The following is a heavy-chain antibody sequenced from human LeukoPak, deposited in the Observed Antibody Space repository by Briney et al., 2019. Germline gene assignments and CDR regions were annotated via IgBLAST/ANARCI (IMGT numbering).Heavy chain of an antibody. Sequence: SETLSLTCTVSGGSISSDYWSWIRQPAGKGLQWIGRIHTSGSTNYNPSLKSRVTMSLDTSKNQFPLKMRSVTAADTAVYYCATSVAVAGWLEGAFDIWGQGTLVTVSS. CDR2: IHTSGST. D-gene: IGHD6-19*01. CDR1: GGSISSDY. CDR3: ATSVAVAGWLEGAFDI. V-gene: IGHV4-4*07. J-gene: IGHJ4*02.